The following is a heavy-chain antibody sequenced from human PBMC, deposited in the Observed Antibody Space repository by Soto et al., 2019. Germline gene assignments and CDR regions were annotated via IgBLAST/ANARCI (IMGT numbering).Heavy chain of an antibody. V-gene: IGHV3-30*03. CDR1: GFTFSSYG. CDR2: ISYDGSNK. Sequence: GGSLRLSWAASGFTFSSYGMHWVRQAPGKGLEWVAVISYDGSNKYYADSVKGRFTISRDNSKNTLYLQLNNLRAEDTAVYYCARTGLQIVQTTSYYYVLDVWAQGTTVTVSS. D-gene: IGHD1-1*01. J-gene: IGHJ6*02. CDR3: ARTGLQIVQTTSYYYVLDV.